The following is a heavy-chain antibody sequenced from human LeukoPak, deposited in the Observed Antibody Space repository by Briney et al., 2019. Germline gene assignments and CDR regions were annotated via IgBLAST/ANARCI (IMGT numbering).Heavy chain of an antibody. CDR1: GYIFTSYD. J-gene: IGHJ5*02. CDR3: ARGDYSNPGGDWFDP. CDR2: MNPNSGNT. D-gene: IGHD4-11*01. Sequence: ASVKVSCXASGYIFTSYDINWVRQATGQGLEWMGWMNPNSGNTGYAQKFQGRVTMTRNTSISTAYMELSSLRSEDTAVYYCARGDYSNPGGDWFDPWGQGTLVTVSS. V-gene: IGHV1-8*01.